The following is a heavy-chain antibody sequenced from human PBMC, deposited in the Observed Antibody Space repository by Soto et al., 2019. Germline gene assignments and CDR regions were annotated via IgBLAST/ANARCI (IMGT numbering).Heavy chain of an antibody. V-gene: IGHV1-18*01. Sequence: VQLVQSGGEVKKPGASVRVSCRASGYTFPTYGIAWVRQAPGQGLEWMGWISVYNGFTHYAQKFRGRVTVTTETSTSTVHMELRSLSSDDTAVYYCAREFEGHSSSWPFDYWGQGTLVTVSA. J-gene: IGHJ4*02. CDR1: GYTFPTYG. CDR3: AREFEGHSSSWPFDY. D-gene: IGHD6-13*01. CDR2: ISVYNGFT.